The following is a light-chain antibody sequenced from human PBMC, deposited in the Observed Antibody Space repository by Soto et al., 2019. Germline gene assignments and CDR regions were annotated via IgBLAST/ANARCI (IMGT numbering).Light chain of an antibody. V-gene: IGLV1-40*01. CDR2: GNT. J-gene: IGLJ2*01. CDR1: SSNIGAGYD. Sequence: QSVLTQPPSVSGAPGQRVTISCTGSSSNIGAGYDVHWYQQLPGRAPKLLIYGNTNRPSGVPDRFSGSKSGTSASLAITGLQAVDRLSFDSSLSVVFGGGTKLTVL. CDR3: LSFDSSLSVV.